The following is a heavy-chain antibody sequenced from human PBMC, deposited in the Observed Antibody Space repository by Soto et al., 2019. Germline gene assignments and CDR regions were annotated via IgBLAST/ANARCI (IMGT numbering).Heavy chain of an antibody. Sequence: GVCLRLSLSASVFPFCSYSMHWVRQAPGKGLEWVAVISYDGSIKYYADSVKGRFTISRDNSKNTLYLQMNSLRAEDTAVYYCARVQLRYFDWSPMVNWGQGTLVTVSS. V-gene: IGHV3-30-3*01. CDR1: VFPFCSYS. J-gene: IGHJ4*02. CDR2: ISYDGSIK. CDR3: ARVQLRYFDWSPMVN. D-gene: IGHD3-9*01.